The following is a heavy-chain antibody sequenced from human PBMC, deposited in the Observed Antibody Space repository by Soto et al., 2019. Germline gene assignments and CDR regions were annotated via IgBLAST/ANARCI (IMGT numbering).Heavy chain of an antibody. J-gene: IGHJ4*02. Sequence: SQTLPLTSGVSGDSVSSNSPASNLISQSPTVVLECLGRTYDGCYGSNEYAVSVQGPIIVSPDTSKNQFSLQLNSVTPEDTAIYYCARSQGFLDYCGQGTLVTVSS. CDR3: ARSQGFLDY. CDR1: GDSVSSNSPA. D-gene: IGHD2-15*01. CDR2: TYDGCYGSN. V-gene: IGHV6-1*01.